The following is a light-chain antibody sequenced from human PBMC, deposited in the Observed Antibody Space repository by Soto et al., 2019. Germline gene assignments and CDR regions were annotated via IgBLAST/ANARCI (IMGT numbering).Light chain of an antibody. J-gene: IGKJ2*02. Sequence: DIQMNQSPSSLSASVGDRVTITCRASQRISSYLNWYQQKPGKAPKLLIYAASSLQSGVPSRFSGSGSGTDFTLTISSLQPEDFATYYCQQSYRTPRTFGQGTKLEIK. CDR2: AAS. CDR1: QRISSY. V-gene: IGKV1-39*01. CDR3: QQSYRTPRT.